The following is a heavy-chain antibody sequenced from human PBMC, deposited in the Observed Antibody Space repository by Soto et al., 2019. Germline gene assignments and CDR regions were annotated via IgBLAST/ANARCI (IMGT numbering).Heavy chain of an antibody. Sequence: PSETLSLTCSVSGGSISSYYWSWIRQPPGKGLEWIGYIYYSGSTNYNPSLKSRVTISVDTSKNQFSLKLSSVTAADTAIYYCARGLDRYGYYYGMDVCGQGTTVTVSS. V-gene: IGHV4-59*01. CDR3: ARGLDRYGYYYGMDV. J-gene: IGHJ6*02. CDR1: GGSISSYY. CDR2: IYYSGST. D-gene: IGHD5-18*01.